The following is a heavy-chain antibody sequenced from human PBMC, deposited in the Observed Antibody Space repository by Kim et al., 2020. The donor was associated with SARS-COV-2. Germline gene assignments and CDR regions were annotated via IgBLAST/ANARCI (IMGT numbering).Heavy chain of an antibody. V-gene: IGHV4-59*01. Sequence: TNYNPALKSRVTISVDTSKNQFSLKLSSVTAADTAVYYCAHDRRKQWLVTWGQGTLVTVSS. CDR2: T. D-gene: IGHD6-19*01. J-gene: IGHJ5*02. CDR3: AHDRRKQWLVT.